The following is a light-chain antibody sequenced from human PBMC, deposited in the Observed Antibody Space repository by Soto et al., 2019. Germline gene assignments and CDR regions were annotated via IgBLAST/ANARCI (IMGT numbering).Light chain of an antibody. CDR1: SSNIGSNY. V-gene: IGLV1-47*01. CDR2: RNT. J-gene: IGLJ3*02. Sequence: QSVLTQPPSASGPPGQSVTISCSGSSSNIGSNYVYWYQQLPGTAPKLLIYRNTERPSGVPDRFSGSKSGTSASLAISGLRSEDEADYFCATWDDSLSGRVFGGGTKVTVL. CDR3: ATWDDSLSGRV.